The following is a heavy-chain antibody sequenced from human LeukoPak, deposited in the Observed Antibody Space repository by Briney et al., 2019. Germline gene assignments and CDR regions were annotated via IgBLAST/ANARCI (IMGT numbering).Heavy chain of an antibody. Sequence: SQTLSLTYTVSGGSISSGSYYWSWIRQPAGKGLEWIGRIYTSGNTNYNPSLRSRVTMSIDASKSEFSLNLRSVTAADTALYYCATDIALVPATSPSGAFDIWGHGTVVTVSS. CDR2: IYTSGNT. J-gene: IGHJ3*02. CDR1: GGSISSGSYY. V-gene: IGHV4-61*02. D-gene: IGHD2-2*01. CDR3: ATDIALVPATSPSGAFDI.